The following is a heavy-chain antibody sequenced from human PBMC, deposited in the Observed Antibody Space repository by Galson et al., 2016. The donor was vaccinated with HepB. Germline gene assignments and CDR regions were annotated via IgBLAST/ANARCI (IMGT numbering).Heavy chain of an antibody. J-gene: IGHJ4*02. Sequence: PAETLSLTCAVSGVSIRSSDWWSWVRQPPGQGLEWIGKIFHSGRANYTPSLASRATISIDTSNNHFSLRLTSVTAADTALYYCARQYWGGPSDYWGQGTLVIVSS. D-gene: IGHD2/OR15-2a*01. CDR1: GVSIRSSDW. V-gene: IGHV4-4*02. CDR3: ARQYWGGPSDY. CDR2: IFHSGRA.